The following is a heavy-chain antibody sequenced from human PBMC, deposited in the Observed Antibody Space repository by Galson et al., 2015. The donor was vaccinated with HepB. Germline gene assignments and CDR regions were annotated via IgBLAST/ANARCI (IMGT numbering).Heavy chain of an antibody. D-gene: IGHD3-10*01. CDR2: FDPEDGET. J-gene: IGHJ1*01. V-gene: IGHV1-24*01. CDR3: ATSSIMVRGGIKAPAEYLQH. CDR1: GYTLTELS. Sequence: SVKVSCKVSGYTLTELSMHWVRQAPGKGLEWMGGFDPEDGETIYAQKFRGRVTMTEDTSTDTAYMELSSLRSEDTAVYYRATSSIMVRGGIKAPAEYLQHWGEATLVTVSS.